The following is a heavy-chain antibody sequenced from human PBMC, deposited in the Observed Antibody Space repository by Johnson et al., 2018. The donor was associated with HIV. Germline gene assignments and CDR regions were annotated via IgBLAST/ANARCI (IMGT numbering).Heavy chain of an antibody. CDR1: GFTFSSYG. D-gene: IGHD3-3*01. Sequence: QVQLVESGGGVVQPGRSLRLSCAASGFTFSSYGMHWVRQAPGKGLEWVAVISYDGSSKYYADSVKGRFTISRDNSKNALYLQMHNLTTEDTAVYYCAKGYYDSPFGFDIWGQGTMVIVSS. V-gene: IGHV3-30*18. CDR3: AKGYYDSPFGFDI. J-gene: IGHJ3*02. CDR2: ISYDGSSK.